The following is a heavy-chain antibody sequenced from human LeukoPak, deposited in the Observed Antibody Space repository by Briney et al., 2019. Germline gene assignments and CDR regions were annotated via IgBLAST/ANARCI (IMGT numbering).Heavy chain of an antibody. Sequence: SETLSLTCAVYGGSFSGYYWSWIRQPPGKGLEWIGEINHSGSTNYNPSLKSRVTISVDTSKNQFSLKLSSVTAADTAVYYCARGFWDSGSYYYWGQGTLVTVSS. V-gene: IGHV4-34*01. CDR1: GGSFSGYY. J-gene: IGHJ4*02. CDR2: INHSGST. D-gene: IGHD1-26*01. CDR3: ARGFWDSGSYYY.